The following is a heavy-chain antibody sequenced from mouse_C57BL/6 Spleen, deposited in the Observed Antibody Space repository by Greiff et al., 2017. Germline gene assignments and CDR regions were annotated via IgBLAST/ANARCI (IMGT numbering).Heavy chain of an antibody. CDR1: GYTFTSYW. CDR2: IYPGSGST. Sequence: QVQLQQPGAELVKPGASVKMSCKASGYTFTSYWITWVKQRPGQGLEWIGDIYPGSGSTNYNEKFKSKATLTVDTSSSTAYMQLSSLTSEDSAVYYCARELEYSNYEGWFAYWGQGTLGTVSA. V-gene: IGHV1-55*01. J-gene: IGHJ3*01. CDR3: ARELEYSNYEGWFAY. D-gene: IGHD2-5*01.